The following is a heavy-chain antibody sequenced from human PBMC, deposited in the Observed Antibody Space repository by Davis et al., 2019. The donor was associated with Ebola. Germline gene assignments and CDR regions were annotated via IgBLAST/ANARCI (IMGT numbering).Heavy chain of an antibody. J-gene: IGHJ4*02. CDR1: GYTFTSYG. CDR2: INTNTGNP. D-gene: IGHD1-20*01. CDR3: ARDRFVANWKNFDY. V-gene: IGHV7-4-1*02. Sequence: AASVKVSCKASGYTFTSYGITWVRQAPGQGLEWMGWINTNTGNPTYAQGFTGRFVFSLDTSVGTAYLQISSLKAEDTAVYYCARDRFVANWKNFDYWGQGTLVTVSS.